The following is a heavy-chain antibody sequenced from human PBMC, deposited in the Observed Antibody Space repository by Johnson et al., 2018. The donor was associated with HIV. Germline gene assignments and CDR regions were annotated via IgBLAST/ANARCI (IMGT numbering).Heavy chain of an antibody. CDR3: ARDRWGSSMRSDAFDI. CDR2: ISSGGSSI. D-gene: IGHD3-16*01. V-gene: IGHV3-11*01. CDR1: GFTFSDYY. J-gene: IGHJ3*02. Sequence: QVQLVESGGGLVKPGGSLRLSCAASGFTFSDYYMSWIRQAPGTGLAWVSYISSGGSSIYYADSVKGRFPISRDNAKNSLFLQMNSLSAEDTAVYYWARDRWGSSMRSDAFDIWGQGTMVTVSS.